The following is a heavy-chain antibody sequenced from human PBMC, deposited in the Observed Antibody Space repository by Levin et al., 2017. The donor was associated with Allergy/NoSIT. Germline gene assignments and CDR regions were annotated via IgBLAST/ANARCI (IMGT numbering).Heavy chain of an antibody. CDR1: GFTFSSYA. D-gene: IGHD3-10*01. CDR2: ISGSGGST. CDR3: AKGRMGSYYWADY. V-gene: IGHV3-23*01. J-gene: IGHJ4*02. Sequence: QAGGSLRLSCAASGFTFSSYAMSWVRQAPGKGLEWVSAISGSGGSTYYADSVKGRFTISRDNSKNTLYLQMNSLRAEDTAVYYCAKGRMGSYYWADYWGQGTLVTVSS.